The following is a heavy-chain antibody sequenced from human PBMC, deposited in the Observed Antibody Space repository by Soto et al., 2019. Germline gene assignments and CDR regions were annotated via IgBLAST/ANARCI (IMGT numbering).Heavy chain of an antibody. CDR3: ARDPGYYINTSCTNLFDP. Sequence: SETLSLTCTVPGGSISSGDYYWSWIRQPPGKGLEWIGYIYYSGSTYYNPSLKRRVTISVDTSKNQFSLKLSSVTAADTAVYYCARDPGYYINTSCTNLFDPWGQGTLVTVS. J-gene: IGHJ5*02. D-gene: IGHD2-2*01. V-gene: IGHV4-30-4*01. CDR2: IYYSGST. CDR1: GGSISSGDYY.